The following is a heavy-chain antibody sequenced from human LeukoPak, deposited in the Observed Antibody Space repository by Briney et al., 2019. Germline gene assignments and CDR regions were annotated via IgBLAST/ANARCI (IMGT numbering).Heavy chain of an antibody. Sequence: SQTLSLTCTVSGGSLSSGSDYWRWIRQSAGKGLEWIGRIYASGSTNYNPSLKSRVTISVDTSKNQFSLKLSSVTAADTAVYYCARGAGSGSSTTDYWGQGTPVTVSS. J-gene: IGHJ4*02. D-gene: IGHD3-10*01. CDR2: IYASGST. V-gene: IGHV4-61*02. CDR1: GGSLSSGSDY. CDR3: ARGAGSGSSTTDY.